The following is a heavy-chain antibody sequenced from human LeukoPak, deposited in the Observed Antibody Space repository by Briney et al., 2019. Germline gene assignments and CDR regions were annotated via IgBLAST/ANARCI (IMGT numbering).Heavy chain of an antibody. Sequence: GGSLRLSCAASGFTFSSYWMSWVRQAPGKGLEWMANIKQDGSEKYYVDSVKGRFTISRDNAKNSQYLQMISLRVEDTAVYYCVRTTVTLWPTKRNYFDYWGQGTLVTVSS. CDR3: VRTTVTLWPTKRNYFDY. CDR1: GFTFSSYW. J-gene: IGHJ4*02. V-gene: IGHV3-7*04. D-gene: IGHD4-17*01. CDR2: IKQDGSEK.